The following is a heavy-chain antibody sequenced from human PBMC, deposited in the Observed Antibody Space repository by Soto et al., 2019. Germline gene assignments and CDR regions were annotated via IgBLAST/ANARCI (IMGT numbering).Heavy chain of an antibody. V-gene: IGHV3-7*01. CDR3: ARDPANYDFWSGYYYYGMDF. Sequence: GGSLRLSCAASGFTFSSYWMSWVRQAPGKGLEWVANIKQDGSEKYYVDSVKGRFTISRDNAKNSLYLQMNSLRAEDPAVYYCARDPANYDFWSGYYYYGMDFWGQGTTVTVSS. J-gene: IGHJ6*02. CDR2: IKQDGSEK. CDR1: GFTFSSYW. D-gene: IGHD3-3*01.